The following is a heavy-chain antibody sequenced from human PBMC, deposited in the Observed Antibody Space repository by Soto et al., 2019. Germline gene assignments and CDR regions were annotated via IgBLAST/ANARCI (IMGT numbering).Heavy chain of an antibody. D-gene: IGHD1-26*01. J-gene: IGHJ6*02. CDR3: ARETVEWPPSYYYHGRDV. V-gene: IGHV4-4*02. Sequence: TAETLSLTCAVSGGSISSSNWWSWVRQPPGKGLEWIGEIYHSGSTNYNPSLKSRVTISVDKSKNQFSLKLSSVTAADTAVYYWARETVEWPPSYYYHGRDVGGQGTTVTVP. CDR2: IYHSGST. CDR1: GGSISSSNW.